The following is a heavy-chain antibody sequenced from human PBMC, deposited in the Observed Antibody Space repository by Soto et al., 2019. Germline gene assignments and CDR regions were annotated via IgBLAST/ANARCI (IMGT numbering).Heavy chain of an antibody. J-gene: IGHJ6*02. CDR3: ACIFSGGYSYGFYSYGMDV. Sequence: SETLSLTCAVSGGSISSSSYYWGWIRQPPGKGLEWIGSIFYSGSTYYNPSLKSRVTISVDTSKNQFSLKLTSVTAADTAVYYCACIFSGGYSYGFYSYGMDVSGPGPSVTLSS. CDR1: GGSISSSSYY. CDR2: IFYSGST. D-gene: IGHD5-18*01. V-gene: IGHV4-39*01.